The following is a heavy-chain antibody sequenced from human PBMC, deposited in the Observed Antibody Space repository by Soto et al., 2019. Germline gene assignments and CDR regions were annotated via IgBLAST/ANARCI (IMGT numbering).Heavy chain of an antibody. J-gene: IGHJ4*02. Sequence: ELQLVESGGGLVQPGGSLRLSCAASGFTFSSYWMYWVRQAPGKGLVWVSRIKTDGSITSYADSVKGRFTDSRDNARDTLYLHMNSLRAEDTAVYYCAKDVSSVPEYWGQGTLVIVSS. D-gene: IGHD1-26*01. CDR2: IKTDGSIT. CDR3: AKDVSSVPEY. V-gene: IGHV3-74*01. CDR1: GFTFSSYW.